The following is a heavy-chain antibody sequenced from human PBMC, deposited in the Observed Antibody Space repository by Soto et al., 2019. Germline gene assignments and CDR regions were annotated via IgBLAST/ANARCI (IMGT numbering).Heavy chain of an antibody. CDR2: INPNSGGT. Sequence: ASVKVSCKASGYTFTGYYMHWVRQAPGQGLEWMGWINPNSGGTNYAQKFRGRVTMTRDTSISTAYMELSRLRSDDTAVYYCARGGPPRYYYDSSGYWDLDAFDIWGQGTMVTVSS. D-gene: IGHD3-22*01. CDR3: ARGGPPRYYYDSSGYWDLDAFDI. V-gene: IGHV1-2*02. CDR1: GYTFTGYY. J-gene: IGHJ3*02.